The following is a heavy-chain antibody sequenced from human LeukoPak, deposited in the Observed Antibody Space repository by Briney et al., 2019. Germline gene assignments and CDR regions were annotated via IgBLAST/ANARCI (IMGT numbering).Heavy chain of an antibody. CDR2: IKQDGSAK. D-gene: IGHD6-13*01. J-gene: IGHJ4*02. CDR1: GFTFSNYW. Sequence: GSLRLSCAASGFTFSNYWMSWVRQAPGKGLEWVANIKQDGSAKYYVDSVKGRFTISRDNAKNSLYLQLNSLRAEDTAVYYCTREGITAAADYWGQGTLVTVSS. V-gene: IGHV3-7*01. CDR3: TREGITAAADY.